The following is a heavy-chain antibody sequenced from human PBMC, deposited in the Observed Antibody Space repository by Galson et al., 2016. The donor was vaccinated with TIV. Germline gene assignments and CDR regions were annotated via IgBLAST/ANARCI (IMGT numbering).Heavy chain of an antibody. J-gene: IGHJ4*02. D-gene: IGHD3-22*01. CDR3: ANVPRIVLAIGDPYYFDY. V-gene: IGHV3-23*01. CDR2: LSAGGGTT. Sequence: SLRLSCAAAGFTFSSHGMSWVRQAPGKGLEWVSGLSAGGGTTHYADSVKGRFTISRDNSKNTLYLQMNSLRAEDTAVDYCANVPRIVLAIGDPYYFDYWGPGTLVTVSS. CDR1: GFTFSSHG.